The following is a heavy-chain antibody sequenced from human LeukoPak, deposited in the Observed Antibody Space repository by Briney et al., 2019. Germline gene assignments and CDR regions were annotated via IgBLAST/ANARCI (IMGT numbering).Heavy chain of an antibody. Sequence: PSETLSLTCTVSGDFIIGNYWSWIRQPPGKTLEWIGYIYNTVDTTYNPSLESRLTMSLDMSNKQFSLRLTSVTAADTAVYYCARRRYYDSTGYNPTFYFDYWGQGILVTVSS. CDR3: ARRRYYDSTGYNPTFYFDY. CDR1: GDFIIGNY. V-gene: IGHV4-59*01. J-gene: IGHJ4*02. CDR2: IYNTVDT. D-gene: IGHD3-22*01.